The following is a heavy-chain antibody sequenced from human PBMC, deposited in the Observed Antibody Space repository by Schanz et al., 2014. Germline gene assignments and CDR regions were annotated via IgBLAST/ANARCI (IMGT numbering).Heavy chain of an antibody. CDR1: GFSFSGFA. Sequence: VQLVESGGGWVQPGGSLRLSCVASGFSFSGFAVHWVRQAPGKGLEWVSIVSHDGFTKHYADSVRGRFTLSRDNSKNTVYLQMNSLRAEDTALYFCATDYSGGGCHIWGQGTMVTVSS. CDR3: ATDYSGGGCHI. D-gene: IGHD6-19*01. J-gene: IGHJ3*02. CDR2: VSHDGFTK. V-gene: IGHV3-30*04.